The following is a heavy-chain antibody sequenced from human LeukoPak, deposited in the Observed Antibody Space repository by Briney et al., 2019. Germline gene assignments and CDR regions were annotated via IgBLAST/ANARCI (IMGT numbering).Heavy chain of an antibody. CDR3: ARSFSGDGAFDI. V-gene: IGHV1-18*01. J-gene: IGHJ3*02. D-gene: IGHD5-12*01. CDR2: ISAYNGNT. Sequence: ASVKVSCKASGYTSTSYGISWVRQAPRQGLEWMGWISAYNGNTNYAQKLQGRVTMTTDTSTSTAYMELRSLRSDDTAVYYCARSFSGDGAFDIWGQGTMVTVSS. CDR1: GYTSTSYG.